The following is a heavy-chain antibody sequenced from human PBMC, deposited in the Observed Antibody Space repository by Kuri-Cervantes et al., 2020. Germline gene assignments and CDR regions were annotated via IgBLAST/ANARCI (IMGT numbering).Heavy chain of an antibody. Sequence: SETLSLTCTVSGGSISSGYYWGWIRQPPGKGLEWIGSIYHSGSTYYNPSLKSRVTISVDTSKNQFSLKLSSVTAADTAVYYCTRVLDYYGSGSYGFDFWGPGTVVTVSS. J-gene: IGHJ3*01. CDR1: GGSISSGYY. CDR3: TRVLDYYGSGSYGFDF. D-gene: IGHD3-10*01. V-gene: IGHV4-38-2*02. CDR2: IYHSGST.